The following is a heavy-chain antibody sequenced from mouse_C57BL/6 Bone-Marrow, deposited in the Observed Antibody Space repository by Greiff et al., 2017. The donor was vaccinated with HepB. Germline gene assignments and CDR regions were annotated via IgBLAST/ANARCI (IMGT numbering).Heavy chain of an antibody. D-gene: IGHD2-12*01. V-gene: IGHV1-81*01. CDR2: IYPGSGNT. J-gene: IGHJ2*01. Sequence: VKLQQSGAELARPGASVKLSCKASGYTFTSYGISWVKQRTGQGLEWIGEIYPGSGNTYYKEKFKGKATLTADKSYSTAYMEIRSLTSEDSAFYFRARWGAVSCFDYWGQGTTLTVSS. CDR1: GYTFTSYG. CDR3: ARWGAVSCFDY.